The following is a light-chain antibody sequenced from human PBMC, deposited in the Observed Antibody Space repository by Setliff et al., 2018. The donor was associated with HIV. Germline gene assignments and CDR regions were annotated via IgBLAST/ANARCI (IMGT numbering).Light chain of an antibody. CDR1: SSNIGADYG. V-gene: IGLV1-40*01. CDR2: GNT. CDR3: QSYDSSLSASV. Sequence: QSVLTQPPSVSGAPGQRVTISCTGSSSNIGADYGFHWYQQLPGTAPKLLVYGNTNRPSGVPDRFSGSKSGTSASLAITGLQAEDEADYYCQSYDSSLSASVFGPGTKVTVL. J-gene: IGLJ1*01.